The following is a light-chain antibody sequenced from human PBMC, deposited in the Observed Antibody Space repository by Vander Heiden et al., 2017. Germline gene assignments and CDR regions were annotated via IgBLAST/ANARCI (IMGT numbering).Light chain of an antibody. J-gene: IGLJ3*02. CDR3: AAWDDSLNGWV. Sequence: QSVLTQPPPASGTPGQRGTLSCSGSSSNIGSNTVNGYQQLPGTAPKLLIYSNNQRPSGVPDRFSGSKSGTSASLAISGLQSEDEADYYCAAWDDSLNGWVFGGGTKLTVL. CDR2: SNN. CDR1: SSNIGSNT. V-gene: IGLV1-44*01.